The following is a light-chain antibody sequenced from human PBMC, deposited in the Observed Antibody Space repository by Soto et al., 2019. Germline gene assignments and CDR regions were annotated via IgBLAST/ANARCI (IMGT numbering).Light chain of an antibody. CDR2: GAS. V-gene: IGKV3-20*01. CDR3: HQCYSSRT. Sequence: EIVLTQSPGTLSLSPGERASLSCRASQSLTSSYLAWYQQKPGQAPRLLIYGASSRATGIPDRFSGSGSGTDFTLTISRLEPEDFAVYYCHQCYSSRTFGQ. CDR1: QSLTSSY. J-gene: IGKJ1*01.